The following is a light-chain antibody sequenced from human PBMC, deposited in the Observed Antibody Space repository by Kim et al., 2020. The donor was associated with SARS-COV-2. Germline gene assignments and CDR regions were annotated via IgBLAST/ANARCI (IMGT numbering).Light chain of an antibody. J-gene: IGKJ4*01. CDR3: QQYGTSPRT. Sequence: SPGEGATLSCRASQSVSSTYLAWYQQKSGQAPRLLIYGTSTRATGNPDRFSGSGSGTDFTLTISRLEPEDFAVYYCQQYGTSPRTFGGGTKVDIK. CDR1: QSVSSTY. V-gene: IGKV3-20*01. CDR2: GTS.